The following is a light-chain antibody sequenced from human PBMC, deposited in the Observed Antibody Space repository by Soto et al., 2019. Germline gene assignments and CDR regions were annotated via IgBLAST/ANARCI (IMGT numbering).Light chain of an antibody. Sequence: DIQMTQSPSSLSASVGDRVTITCRASQSISSYLNWYQQKPGKAPKLLIYAASSLQSGVPSRFSSSGSGTEFTLTISSLQPEDFATYYCQQLNSYPHTFGQGTRLEIK. CDR3: QQLNSYPHT. V-gene: IGKV1-9*01. J-gene: IGKJ5*01. CDR2: AAS. CDR1: QSISSY.